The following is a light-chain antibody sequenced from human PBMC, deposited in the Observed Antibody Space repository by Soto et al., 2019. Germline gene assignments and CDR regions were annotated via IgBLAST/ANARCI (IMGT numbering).Light chain of an antibody. CDR2: DAS. CDR3: QQRDNWPPKYT. J-gene: IGKJ2*01. V-gene: IGKV3-11*01. CDR1: QSVNRY. Sequence: DIVLTQSPATLSLSPGERATLSCRASQSVNRYLAWYQQKPGQAPRLLIYDASNRATGIPARFSGSGSGTDFTLTISSLVPEDSAVYYCQQRDNWPPKYTFGQGTKLEIK.